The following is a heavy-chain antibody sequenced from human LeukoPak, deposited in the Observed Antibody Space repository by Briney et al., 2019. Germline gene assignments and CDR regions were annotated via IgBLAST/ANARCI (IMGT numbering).Heavy chain of an antibody. CDR3: ARARPYYYYMDV. Sequence: PGGSLRLSCAASGYTFSDYYMSWIRQAPGKGLEWVSYISSSSSTIYYADSVKGRFTISRDNAKNSLYLQMNSLRAEDTAVYYCARARPYYYYMDVWGKGTTVTISS. V-gene: IGHV3-11*04. J-gene: IGHJ6*03. CDR1: GYTFSDYY. CDR2: ISSSSSTI.